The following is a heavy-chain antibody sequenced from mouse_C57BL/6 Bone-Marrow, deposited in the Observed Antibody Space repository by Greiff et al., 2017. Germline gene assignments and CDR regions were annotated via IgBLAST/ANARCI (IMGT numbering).Heavy chain of an antibody. CDR3: TRDGFAY. V-gene: IGHV14-4*01. J-gene: IGHJ3*01. CDR2: IDPENGDT. Sequence: EVQLQQSGAELVRPGASVKLSCTASGFNIKDYYMHWVKQRPEQGLEWIGWIDPENGDTEYASKFQGKATITADTSSNTAYLQLSSLTSEDTAVYYCTRDGFAYWGQGTLVTVSA. CDR1: GFNIKDYY.